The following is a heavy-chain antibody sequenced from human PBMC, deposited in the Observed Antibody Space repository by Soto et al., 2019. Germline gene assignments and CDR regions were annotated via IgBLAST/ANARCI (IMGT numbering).Heavy chain of an antibody. J-gene: IGHJ4*02. D-gene: IGHD6-6*01. CDR1: GFTFSSYG. CDR2: ICYDGSNK. CDR3: ARARGQLVLDY. V-gene: IGHV3-33*01. Sequence: GGSLRLSCAAAGFTFSSYGMHWVRQAPGKGRERVAVICYDGSNKSYADSVKGRFTISRDNSKNTLYLQMNSLRAEDTAVYYCARARGQLVLDYWGQGTLVTVSS.